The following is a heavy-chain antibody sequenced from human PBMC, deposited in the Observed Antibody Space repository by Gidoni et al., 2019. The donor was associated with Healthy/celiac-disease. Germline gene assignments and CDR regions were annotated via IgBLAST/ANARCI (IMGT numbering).Heavy chain of an antibody. J-gene: IGHJ4*02. CDR3: ARQAVVRRDSSGWYDY. Sequence: QLQLQESGPGLVKPSETLSLTCTVPGGSISSSSYYWGWIRHPPGKGLEWIGSIYYSGSTYYNPYLKSRVTISVDTSKNQFSLKLSSVTAADTAVYDCARQAVVRRDSSGWYDYWGQGTLVTVSS. CDR2: IYYSGST. CDR1: GGSISSSSYY. V-gene: IGHV4-39*01. D-gene: IGHD6-19*01.